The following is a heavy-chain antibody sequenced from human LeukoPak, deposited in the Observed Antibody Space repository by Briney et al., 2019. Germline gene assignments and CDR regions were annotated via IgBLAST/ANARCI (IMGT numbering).Heavy chain of an antibody. CDR3: AKVQQWLAPLDY. D-gene: IGHD6-19*01. CDR1: GFTFSSYG. V-gene: IGHV3-30*18. J-gene: IGHJ4*02. CDR2: ISYDGSNK. Sequence: PGGSLRLSCAASGFTFSSYGMRWVRQAPGKGLEWVAVISYDGSNKYYADSVKGRFTISRDNSKNTLYLQMNSLRAEDTAVYYCAKVQQWLAPLDYWGQGTLVTVSS.